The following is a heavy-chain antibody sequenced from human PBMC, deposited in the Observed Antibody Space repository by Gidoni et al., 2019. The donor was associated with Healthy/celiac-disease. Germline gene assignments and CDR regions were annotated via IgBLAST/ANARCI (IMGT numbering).Heavy chain of an antibody. CDR1: GFTFSSYG. CDR2: ISYDGSNK. D-gene: IGHD6-19*01. V-gene: IGHV3-30*18. Sequence: QVQLVESGGGVVQPGRSLRLSCAASGFTFSSYGMHWVRQAPGKGLEWVAVISYDGSNKYYADSVKGRFTISRDNSKNTLYLQMNSLRAEDTAVYYCAKDLFGGDSSGPDYWGQGTLVTVSS. J-gene: IGHJ4*02. CDR3: AKDLFGGDSSGPDY.